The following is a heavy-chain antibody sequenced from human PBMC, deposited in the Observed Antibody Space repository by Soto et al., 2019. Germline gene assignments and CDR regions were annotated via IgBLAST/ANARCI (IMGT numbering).Heavy chain of an antibody. CDR3: ARERQVGPSSGRFDP. CDR2: VNHSGTT. CDR1: GGSFSASY. V-gene: IGHV4-34*01. Sequence: SETLSLTCAVSGGSFSASYWSWIRQPPGKGLEWIGEVNHSGTTDFSPSLKSRVTMSVDTSKNQLSLRLSSVSAADTAVYYCARERQVGPSSGRFDPWGQGTLVTVSS. J-gene: IGHJ5*02.